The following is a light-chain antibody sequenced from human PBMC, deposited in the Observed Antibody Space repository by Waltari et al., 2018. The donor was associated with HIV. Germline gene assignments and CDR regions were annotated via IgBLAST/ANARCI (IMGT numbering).Light chain of an antibody. J-gene: IGLJ3*02. CDR1: KNNVDHPG. V-gene: IGLV10-54*04. Sequence: QAGLTQPPSMSKDLRQTATPTCTGDKNNVDHPGAAWLKHRQGHPPKLLFYRNNNRPSGIPDRFSAFRSGNTASLNISGLLADDEADYFCAAWDTSLGGWVFGGGTQLTVL. CDR2: RNN. CDR3: AAWDTSLGGWV.